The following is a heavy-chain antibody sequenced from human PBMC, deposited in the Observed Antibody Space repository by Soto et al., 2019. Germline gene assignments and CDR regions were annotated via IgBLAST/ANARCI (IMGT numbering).Heavy chain of an antibody. CDR2: INYSGST. CDR3: ARTANYYYYYMDV. J-gene: IGHJ6*03. D-gene: IGHD5-18*01. Sequence: QLQLQESGPGLVKPSETLSLTCTVSGGSISSSTSYWGWIRQPPGKGLEWIGSINYSGSTYYSPSLKSRVTISAATSTNQFSLKLSSVTAAATAVYYCARTANYYYYYMDVWGKGTMVTVSS. V-gene: IGHV4-39*01. CDR1: GGSISSSTSY.